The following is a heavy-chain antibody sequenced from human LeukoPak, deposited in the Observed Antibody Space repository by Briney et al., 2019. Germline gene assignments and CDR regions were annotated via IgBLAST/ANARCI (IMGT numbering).Heavy chain of an antibody. Sequence: SETLSLTCTVSSGSISTSNYYWGWVRQPPGKALEWIGNIFYSGSTYYSPSLKSRVTISLDTSRNQFSLKLNSVTAADTAVYYCAVQPTSLWFGELFPWGQGTLVTVSS. D-gene: IGHD3-10*01. V-gene: IGHV4-39*07. CDR1: SGSISTSNYY. CDR3: AVQPTSLWFGELFP. J-gene: IGHJ5*02. CDR2: IFYSGST.